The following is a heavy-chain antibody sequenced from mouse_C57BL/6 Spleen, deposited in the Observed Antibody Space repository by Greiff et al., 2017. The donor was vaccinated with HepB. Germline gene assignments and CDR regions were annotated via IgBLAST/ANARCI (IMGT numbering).Heavy chain of an antibody. J-gene: IGHJ2*01. CDR3: AITTVVRGYFDY. D-gene: IGHD1-1*01. CDR2: IDPSDSYT. V-gene: IGHV1-59*01. Sequence: VQLQQPGAELVRPGTSVKLSCKASGYTFTSYWMHWVKQRPGQGLEWIGVIDPSDSYTNYNQKFKGKATLTVDTSSSTAYMQLSSLTSEDSAVYYCAITTVVRGYFDYWGQGTTLTVSS. CDR1: GYTFTSYW.